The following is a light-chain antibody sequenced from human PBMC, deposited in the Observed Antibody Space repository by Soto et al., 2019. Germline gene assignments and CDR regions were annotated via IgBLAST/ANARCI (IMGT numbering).Light chain of an antibody. V-gene: IGLV1-44*01. Sequence: QSVLTQPPSASGTPGQRVTISCSGSNSNIGSNTVNWYQQLPGTAPKLLIYNNDQRPSGVPDRFSGSKSGTSASLAIGGLQSDDEADYYCASWGENLYGPFVFGTGTKVTVL. CDR2: NND. J-gene: IGLJ1*01. CDR1: NSNIGSNT. CDR3: ASWGENLYGPFV.